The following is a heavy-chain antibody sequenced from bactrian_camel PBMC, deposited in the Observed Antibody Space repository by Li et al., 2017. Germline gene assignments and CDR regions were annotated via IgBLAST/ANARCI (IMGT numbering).Heavy chain of an antibody. CDR3: TGSYYRDRLFAA. Sequence: VQLVESGGGLVQPGGSLRLSCVVSGVTFNNHGMSWVRQAPGKGLEWVSRINGGGFSTWYADSVKVRFTISRNNANNTLYLELNSLKPEDTAMYYCTGSYYRDRLFAAWGQGTQVTVS. CDR1: GVTFNNHG. J-gene: IGHJ6*01. D-gene: IGHD2*01. V-gene: IGHV3S40*01. CDR2: INGGGFST.